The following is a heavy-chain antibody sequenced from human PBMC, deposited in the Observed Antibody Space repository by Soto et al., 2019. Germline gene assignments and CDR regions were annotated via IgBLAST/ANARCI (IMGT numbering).Heavy chain of an antibody. Sequence: EVQLLDSGGGLVQPGGSLRLSCAASGFTFSNYAMSWVRQAPGKGLEWVSGVGGSGDSTYYADSVKGRFTISRDNSKDTLYLQMNRLRADDKAVYYCAQSPLGYCSGGGCYPPHSFDNWGQGTLVTVSS. CDR1: GFTFSNYA. D-gene: IGHD2-15*01. V-gene: IGHV3-23*01. J-gene: IGHJ4*02. CDR2: VGGSGDST. CDR3: AQSPLGYCSGGGCYPPHSFDN.